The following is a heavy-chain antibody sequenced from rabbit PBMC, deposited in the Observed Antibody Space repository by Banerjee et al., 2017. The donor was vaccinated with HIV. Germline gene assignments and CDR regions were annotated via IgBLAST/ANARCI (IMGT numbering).Heavy chain of an antibody. CDR3: ARDLAGVIGWNFNL. V-gene: IGHV1S40*01. CDR1: GFDISGYH. Sequence: QSLEESGGDLVKPGASLTLTCTASGFDISGYHMCWVRQAPGKGLEWIACIAADTGDYTQYASWAKGRFAISKTSSTTVTLQMTSLTAADTATYFCARDLAGVIGWNFNLWGPGTLVTVS. J-gene: IGHJ4*01. CDR2: IAADTGDYT. D-gene: IGHD4-1*01.